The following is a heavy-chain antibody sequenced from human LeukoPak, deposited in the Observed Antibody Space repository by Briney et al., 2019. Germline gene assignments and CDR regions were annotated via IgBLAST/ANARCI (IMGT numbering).Heavy chain of an antibody. J-gene: IGHJ5*02. Sequence: GGSLRLSCAASGFTFNDYYMSWIRQAPGKGLEWLSYINIGGTNTHYADSVKGRFTISRDNEKKSLYLEMNNLRAEDTAVYYCATDGAGFDTWGQGVLVTVSS. V-gene: IGHV3-11*01. CDR1: GFTFNDYY. CDR2: INIGGTNT. CDR3: ATDGAGFDT.